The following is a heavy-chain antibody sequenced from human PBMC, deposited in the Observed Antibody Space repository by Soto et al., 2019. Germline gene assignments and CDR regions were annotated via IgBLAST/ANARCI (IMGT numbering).Heavy chain of an antibody. CDR3: ARDVWELLRGFDP. J-gene: IGHJ5*02. CDR1: GFTFSNYA. Sequence: EVQLLESGGGLVQPGGSLRLSCAVSGFTFSNYAMSWVRQAPGKGLEWVSAISGSGNSTNYADSVKGRFTISRDTSKNTVYLQMNSLRAEDTAVYYCARDVWELLRGFDPWGQGTLVTVSS. CDR2: ISGSGNST. V-gene: IGHV3-23*01. D-gene: IGHD1-26*01.